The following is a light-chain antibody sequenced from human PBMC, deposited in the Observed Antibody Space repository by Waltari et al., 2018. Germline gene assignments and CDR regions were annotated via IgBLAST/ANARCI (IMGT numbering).Light chain of an antibody. J-gene: IGLJ2*01. V-gene: IGLV3-21*04. CDR1: NIKSKG. Sequence: SYVLTQTPSVSLAPGQTAIITCGGDNIKSKGVHGYQLQPGQAPVLVMFYDSDRPPGIPDRFSGSNSGNTATLTISRVEDDDEADYFCQVWDDSNNSGVFGGGTKLTVL. CDR3: QVWDDSNNSGV. CDR2: YDS.